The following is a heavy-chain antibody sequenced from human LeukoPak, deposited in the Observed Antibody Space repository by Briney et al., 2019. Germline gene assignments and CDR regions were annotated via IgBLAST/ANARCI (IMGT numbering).Heavy chain of an antibody. CDR1: GFTFSSYG. Sequence: GGSLRLSCAASGFTFSSYGMHWVRQAPGKGLEWVAVISYDGSNKYYADSVKGRFTISRDNSKNTLYLQMNSLRAEDTAVYYCAKYDYYYGMDVWGQGTTVTVSS. CDR2: ISYDGSNK. J-gene: IGHJ6*02. V-gene: IGHV3-30*18. CDR3: AKYDYYYGMDV.